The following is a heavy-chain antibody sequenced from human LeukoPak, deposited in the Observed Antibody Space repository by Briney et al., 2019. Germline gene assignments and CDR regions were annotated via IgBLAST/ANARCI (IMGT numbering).Heavy chain of an antibody. CDR1: GGSISSGSYY. V-gene: IGHV4-61*02. CDR3: ARDSWFGETEGY. J-gene: IGHJ4*02. D-gene: IGHD3-10*01. Sequence: NASETLSLTCAVSGGSISSGSYYWSWIRQPAGKGLEWIGRIYTSGSTNYNPSLKSRVTMSVDTSKNQFSLKLSSVTAADTAVYYCARDSWFGETEGYWGQGTLVTVSS. CDR2: IYTSGST.